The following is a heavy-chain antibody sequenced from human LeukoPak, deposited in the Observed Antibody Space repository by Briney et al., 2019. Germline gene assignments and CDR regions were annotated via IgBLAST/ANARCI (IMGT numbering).Heavy chain of an antibody. V-gene: IGHV4-59*02. J-gene: IGHJ6*02. CDR1: GDSVRSYY. CDR3: VRDSRYGSGWFEDGLDF. Sequence: PSETLSLTCTVSGDSVRSYYWSWIRQPPGQGLELLGHINDRGSTNYNPSLQGRVTISIDTSKNQFSLKVNSVTAADTAVYYCVRDSRYGSGWFEDGLDFWGQGTTVTVSS. D-gene: IGHD6-13*01. CDR2: INDRGST.